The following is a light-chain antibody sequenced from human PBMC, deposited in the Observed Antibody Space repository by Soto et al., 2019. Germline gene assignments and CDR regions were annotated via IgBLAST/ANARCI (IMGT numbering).Light chain of an antibody. Sequence: DIQMTQSPSSLSASVGDRVTITCRASQSISSYLNWYKQKPGKVPKIMIYAASTLQSGVPSRFSGSGSGTDSTLTISSLKPEDVETYYCQKYNSAPLTFGGGTKVDI. J-gene: IGKJ4*01. CDR3: QKYNSAPLT. V-gene: IGKV1-27*01. CDR2: AAS. CDR1: QSISSY.